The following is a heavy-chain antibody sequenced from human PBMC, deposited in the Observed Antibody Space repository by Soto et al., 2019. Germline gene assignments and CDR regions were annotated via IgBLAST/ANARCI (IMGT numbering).Heavy chain of an antibody. J-gene: IGHJ4*02. V-gene: IGHV3-74*01. Sequence: GGSLRLSCAVAGYTFGNHWMHWVRQAPGKGLEWVSRINSDGGFINYADSVKGRFTVSRDNARNTLYLQMYSLRVEDTAVYYCATAEVDYWGPGSLVTVSS. CDR1: GYTFGNHW. CDR2: INSDGGFI. CDR3: ATAEVDY.